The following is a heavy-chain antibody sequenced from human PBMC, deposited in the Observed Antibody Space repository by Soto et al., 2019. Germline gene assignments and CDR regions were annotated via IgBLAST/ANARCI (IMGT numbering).Heavy chain of an antibody. D-gene: IGHD3-3*01. CDR2: ISSSGSTI. V-gene: IGHV3-11*01. Sequence: GGSLRLSCAASVFTFSDYYMSWIRQAPGKGLEWVSYISSSGSTIYYADSVKGRFTISRDNAKNSLYLQMNSLRAEDTAVYYCARAGRVLRFLEWFQWGWFDPWGQGTLVTVSS. CDR3: ARAGRVLRFLEWFQWGWFDP. J-gene: IGHJ5*02. CDR1: VFTFSDYY.